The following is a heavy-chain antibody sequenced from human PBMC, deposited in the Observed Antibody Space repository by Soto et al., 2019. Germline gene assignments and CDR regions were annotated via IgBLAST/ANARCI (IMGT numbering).Heavy chain of an antibody. V-gene: IGHV1-69*13. CDR3: ARDIVVVVAATITDFGFDP. Sequence: SVKVSCKASGGTFSSYAISWVRQAPGQGLEWMGGIIPIFGTANYAQKFQGRVTITADESTSTAYMELSSLRSEDTAVYYCARDIVVVVAATITDFGFDPWGQGTLVTVS. CDR1: GGTFSSYA. D-gene: IGHD2-15*01. J-gene: IGHJ5*02. CDR2: IIPIFGTA.